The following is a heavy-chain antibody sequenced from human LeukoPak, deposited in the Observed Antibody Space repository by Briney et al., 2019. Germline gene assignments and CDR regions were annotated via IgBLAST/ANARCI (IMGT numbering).Heavy chain of an antibody. Sequence: GGSLRLSCAASGFTFSSYGMHWVRQAPGKGLEWVAFIRYDGSNKYYADSVKGRFTISRDNSKNTLYLQMNSLRAEDTAVYYCAKDSYYDILTGYYERDYYYYMDVWGKGTTVTISS. D-gene: IGHD3-9*01. V-gene: IGHV3-30*02. CDR3: AKDSYYDILTGYYERDYYYYMDV. CDR1: GFTFSSYG. J-gene: IGHJ6*03. CDR2: IRYDGSNK.